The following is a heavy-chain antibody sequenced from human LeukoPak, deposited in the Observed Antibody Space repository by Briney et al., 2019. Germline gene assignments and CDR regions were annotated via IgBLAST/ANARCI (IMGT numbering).Heavy chain of an antibody. CDR1: GFDFGDYG. D-gene: IGHD3-10*01. CDR2: IRSDANGGTP. Sequence: GGSLRLSCTASGFDFGDYGLSWVRQAPGKGPEWIGVIRSDANGGTPEYAASVTGRFTISRDDSNSIGYLQMNSLKTEDTAVYYCGGCPLWYFFMDLWGGGTTVIVSS. J-gene: IGHJ6*03. V-gene: IGHV3-49*04. CDR3: GGCPLWYFFMDL.